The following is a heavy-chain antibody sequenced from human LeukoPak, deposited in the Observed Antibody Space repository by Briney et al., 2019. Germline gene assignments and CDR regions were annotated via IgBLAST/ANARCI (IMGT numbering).Heavy chain of an antibody. Sequence: GGSLRLSCAASGSTFSSYWMSWVRQAPGKGLEWVANIKQDGSEKYYVDSVKGRFTISRDNAKNSLYLQMNSLRAEDTAVYYCARDRYCGGDCSLWGMDVWGQGTTVTVSS. CDR1: GSTFSSYW. D-gene: IGHD2-21*02. CDR2: IKQDGSEK. J-gene: IGHJ6*02. CDR3: ARDRYCGGDCSLWGMDV. V-gene: IGHV3-7*01.